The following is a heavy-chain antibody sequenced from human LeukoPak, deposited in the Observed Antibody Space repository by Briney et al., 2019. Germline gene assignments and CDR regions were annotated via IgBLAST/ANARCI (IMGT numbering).Heavy chain of an antibody. CDR2: ITDSGGNT. Sequence: GGSLRLSCAASGFTFSTYAMSWVRQAPGKGLEWVSAITDSGGNTYYAAPVKGRFTISRDNSKNTLYLHMNSLRAEDTAVYYCARAGHCTNGICYTADFDYWGQGILVTVSS. J-gene: IGHJ4*02. CDR3: ARAGHCTNGICYTADFDY. V-gene: IGHV3-23*01. CDR1: GFTFSTYA. D-gene: IGHD2-8*01.